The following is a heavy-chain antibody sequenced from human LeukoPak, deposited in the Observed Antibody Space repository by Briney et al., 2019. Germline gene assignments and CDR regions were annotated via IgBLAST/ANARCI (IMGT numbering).Heavy chain of an antibody. CDR2: ISSGSSYI. CDR1: GFTFSRYS. J-gene: IGHJ4*02. Sequence: GGSLRLSCAASGFTFSRYSINWVRKAPGKGLEWVSSISSGSSYIYYADSVKGRFTISRDNAKNSLYLQMNSLRADDTAVYYCASGYQYDSGGYNTLTGVSWYFDYWGQGTLVTVSS. D-gene: IGHD3-22*01. V-gene: IGHV3-21*01. CDR3: ASGYQYDSGGYNTLTGVSWYFDY.